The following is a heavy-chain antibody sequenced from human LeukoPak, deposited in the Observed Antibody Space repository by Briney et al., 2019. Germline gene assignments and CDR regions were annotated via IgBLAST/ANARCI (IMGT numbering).Heavy chain of an antibody. CDR1: GFTFRSYA. CDR3: AARYFDWARGGRYFDY. Sequence: GGSLRLSCEAPGFTFRSYAMSWVRQAPGKGLEWVSAIIGSGGSTYYADSVKGRFTISRDNSKNTLYLQMSSLRAEDTAVYYCAARYFDWARGGRYFDYWGQGTLVTVSS. J-gene: IGHJ4*02. D-gene: IGHD3-9*01. CDR2: IIGSGGST. V-gene: IGHV3-23*01.